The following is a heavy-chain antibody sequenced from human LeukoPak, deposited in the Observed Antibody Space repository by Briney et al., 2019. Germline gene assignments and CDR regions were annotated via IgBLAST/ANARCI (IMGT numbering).Heavy chain of an antibody. CDR3: AKDAKNGVVGVYNY. Sequence: GGSLRLSCAASGFTFSSYWMSWVRQAPGKGLEWVANIKQDGSEKYYVDSVKGRFTISRDNAKNSLYLQMNSLRAEDTAVYYCAKDAKNGVVGVYNYWGQGTLVTVSS. J-gene: IGHJ4*02. CDR2: IKQDGSEK. V-gene: IGHV3-7*01. D-gene: IGHD3-22*01. CDR1: GFTFSSYW.